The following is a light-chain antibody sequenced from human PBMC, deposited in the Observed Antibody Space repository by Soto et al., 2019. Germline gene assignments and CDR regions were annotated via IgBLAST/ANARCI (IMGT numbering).Light chain of an antibody. CDR2: NNN. CDR3: AAWDDSLNGYV. Sequence: QSVLTQPPSVSGAPGQRVTISCTGSSSNIGAGYDVHWYQQLPGTAPKLLIYNNNQRPSGVPDRFSGSKSGTSASLAISGLQSDIEADYYCAAWDDSLNGYVFGIGTKVTVL. CDR1: SSNIGAGYD. V-gene: IGLV1-40*01. J-gene: IGLJ1*01.